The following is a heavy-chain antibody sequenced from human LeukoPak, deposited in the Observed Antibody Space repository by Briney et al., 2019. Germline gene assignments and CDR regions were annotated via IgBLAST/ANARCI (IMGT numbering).Heavy chain of an antibody. V-gene: IGHV3-23*01. CDR1: GFTFSSYA. D-gene: IGHD6-19*01. CDR2: ISGSGGST. Sequence: GGSLRLSCAGSGFTFSSYAMSWVRQAPGKGLEWVSAISGSGGSTYYADSVKGRFTISRDNSKNTLYLQMNSLRADDTAVYYCATDASPTGYSSGWYSALDYWGQGTLVTVSS. CDR3: ATDASPTGYSSGWYSALDY. J-gene: IGHJ4*02.